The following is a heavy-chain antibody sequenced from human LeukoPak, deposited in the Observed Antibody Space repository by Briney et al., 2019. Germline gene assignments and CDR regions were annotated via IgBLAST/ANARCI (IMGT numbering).Heavy chain of an antibody. Sequence: ASVKVSCKASGYTFTSYYMHWVRQAPGQGLEWMGIINPSGGSTSYAQKFQGRVTMTRDMSTSAVYMELSSLRSEDAAVYYCARGLGNAAAGKLLDYWGQGTLVTVSS. D-gene: IGHD6-13*01. V-gene: IGHV1-46*01. CDR3: ARGLGNAAAGKLLDY. CDR2: INPSGGST. J-gene: IGHJ4*02. CDR1: GYTFTSYY.